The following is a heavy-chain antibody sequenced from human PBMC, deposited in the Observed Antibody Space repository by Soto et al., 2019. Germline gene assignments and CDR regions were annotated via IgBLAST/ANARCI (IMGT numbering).Heavy chain of an antibody. J-gene: IGHJ6*02. D-gene: IGHD6-6*01. CDR3: AREGSSSGMDL. Sequence: EVQLVESGGGLVRPGGSLRLSCAASGFTFSSYWMSWVRQAPGKGLEWVANIRQDGNEKYYVDSVKGRFTISRDNAKNSLYLQMNSLRDEDTAVYYCAREGSSSGMDLWGQGTTVTVSS. CDR1: GFTFSSYW. V-gene: IGHV3-7*05. CDR2: IRQDGNEK.